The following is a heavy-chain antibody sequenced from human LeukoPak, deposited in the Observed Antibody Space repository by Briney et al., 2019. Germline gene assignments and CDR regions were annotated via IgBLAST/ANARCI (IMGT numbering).Heavy chain of an antibody. V-gene: IGHV3-7*03. CDR1: EFTFGSYW. D-gene: IGHD2-21*02. Sequence: GGSLRLSCAASEFTFGSYWMTWVRQAPGKGLEWVANINRDGSKNHFVDSVKGRFTISRDNAKNFLYLQMNSLRAEDTAVYFCARDSSPYCGDDCYFDAFDLWGQGTMDTVSS. CDR2: INRDGSKN. J-gene: IGHJ3*01. CDR3: ARDSSPYCGDDCYFDAFDL.